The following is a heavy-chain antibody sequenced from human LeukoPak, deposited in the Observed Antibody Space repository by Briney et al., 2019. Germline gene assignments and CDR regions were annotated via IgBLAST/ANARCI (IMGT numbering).Heavy chain of an antibody. D-gene: IGHD5-24*01. Sequence: SETLSLTCAVYSGSFSGYYWSWIRQPPGKGLEWIGEINHSGSTNYNPSLKSRVTISVDTSKNQFSLKLSSVTAADTAVYYCARGLGDGYNFDYWGQGTLVTVSS. CDR1: SGSFSGYY. V-gene: IGHV4-34*01. J-gene: IGHJ4*02. CDR2: INHSGST. CDR3: ARGLGDGYNFDY.